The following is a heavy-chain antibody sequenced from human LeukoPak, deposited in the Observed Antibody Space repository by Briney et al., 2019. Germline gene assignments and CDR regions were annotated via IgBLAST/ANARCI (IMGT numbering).Heavy chain of an antibody. J-gene: IGHJ4*02. CDR2: IWYDGSNE. Sequence: GGSLRLSCAASGFTFSSYGMHWVRQAPGKGLEWVAVIWYDGSNEYYADSVKGRFTISRDNSKNTLYLQMNSLRAEDTAVYYCARDHSSGWYSDYFDYWGQGTLVTVSP. D-gene: IGHD6-19*01. V-gene: IGHV3-33*01. CDR3: ARDHSSGWYSDYFDY. CDR1: GFTFSSYG.